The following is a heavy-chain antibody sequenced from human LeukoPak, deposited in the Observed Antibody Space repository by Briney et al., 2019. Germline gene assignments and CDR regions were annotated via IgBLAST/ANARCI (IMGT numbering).Heavy chain of an antibody. CDR2: INHSGST. D-gene: IGHD3-10*01. Sequence: SETLSLTCAVYGGSFSGYYWSWIRQPPGKGLEWIGAINHSGSTNYNPSLKSRVTISVDTSKNQFSLKLSSVTAADTAVYYCARIAQGGSGSYYTPQYYYNYMDVWGKGTTVTVFS. CDR3: ARIAQGGSGSYYTPQYYYNYMDV. CDR1: GGSFSGYY. J-gene: IGHJ6*03. V-gene: IGHV4-34*01.